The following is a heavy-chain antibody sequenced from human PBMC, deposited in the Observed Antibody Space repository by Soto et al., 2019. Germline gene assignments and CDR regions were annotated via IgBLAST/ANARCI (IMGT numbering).Heavy chain of an antibody. CDR3: AREGNKGGGGVVIGAFDI. Sequence: QVQLVQSGAEVKKPGSSVKVSCKASGGTFSSYTISWVRQAPGQGLEWMGRIIPILGIANYAQKFQGRVTITADKSTRTAYMEVSRLRSEDTAVYYCAREGNKGGGGVVIGAFDIWGQGTMVTVSS. J-gene: IGHJ3*02. CDR2: IIPILGIA. CDR1: GGTFSSYT. D-gene: IGHD3-3*01. V-gene: IGHV1-69*08.